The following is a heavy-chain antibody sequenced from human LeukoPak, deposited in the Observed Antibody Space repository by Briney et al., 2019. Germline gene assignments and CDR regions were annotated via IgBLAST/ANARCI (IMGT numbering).Heavy chain of an antibody. CDR1: GGSISSYY. V-gene: IGHV4-59*01. J-gene: IGHJ6*03. CDR3: AREVGATRSLYYYYYMDV. Sequence: PSETLSLTCTVSGGSISSYYWSWIPQPPGKGLEWIGYIYYSGSTNYNPSLKSRVTISVDTSKNQFSLKLSSVTAADTAVYYCAREVGATRSLYYYYYMDVWGKGTTVTVSS. D-gene: IGHD1-26*01. CDR2: IYYSGST.